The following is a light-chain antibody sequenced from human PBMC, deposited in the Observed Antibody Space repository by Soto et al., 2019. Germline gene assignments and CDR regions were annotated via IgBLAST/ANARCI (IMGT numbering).Light chain of an antibody. Sequence: DXVVTQTRDSRAGSLGERATINCNSSQSVLYNSNNDSYLNWYHQKTGQSPRVLIYWESTRESGVPDRLSGSGSGKDFTITLSSLQAEDVAVYYCHQYYSIPWTFGQGTKVDIK. CDR1: QSVLYNSNNDSY. CDR2: WES. CDR3: HQYYSIPWT. J-gene: IGKJ1*01. V-gene: IGKV4-1*01.